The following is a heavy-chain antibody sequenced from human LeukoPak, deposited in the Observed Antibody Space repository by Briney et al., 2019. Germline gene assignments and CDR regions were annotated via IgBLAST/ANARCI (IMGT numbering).Heavy chain of an antibody. V-gene: IGHV3-7*01. CDR1: GFTFSSFW. CDR3: ARESTAVIPGY. CDR2: MNQDGSEK. D-gene: IGHD4-23*01. Sequence: GGSLRLSCAASGFTFSSFWMDWVRQAPGKGLEWVANMNQDGSEKNYVDSVEGRFTISRDNAKNSLYLQMDSLTAEDTAVYYCARESTAVIPGYWGQGTLVTVSS. J-gene: IGHJ4*02.